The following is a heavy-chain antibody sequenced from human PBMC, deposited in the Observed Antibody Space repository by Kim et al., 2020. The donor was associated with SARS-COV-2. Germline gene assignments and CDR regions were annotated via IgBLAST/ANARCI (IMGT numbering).Heavy chain of an antibody. Sequence: SETLSLTCAVYGGSFSGYYWSWIRQPPGKGLEWIGEINHSGSTNYNPSLKSRVTISVDTSKNQFSLKLSSVTAADTAVYYCASRSGWPFPSGMDVWGQGTTVTVSS. CDR1: GGSFSGYY. CDR3: ASRSGWPFPSGMDV. J-gene: IGHJ6*02. CDR2: INHSGST. V-gene: IGHV4-34*01. D-gene: IGHD6-19*01.